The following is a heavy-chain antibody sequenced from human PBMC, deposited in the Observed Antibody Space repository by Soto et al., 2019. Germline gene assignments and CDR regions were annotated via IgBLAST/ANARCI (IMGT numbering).Heavy chain of an antibody. J-gene: IGHJ6*02. CDR3: SRFIMVGGWFDPNYYHGMDV. V-gene: IGHV1-18*01. D-gene: IGHD6-19*01. CDR2: ISGYNGNT. Sequence: QVQLVQSGAEVKKPGASVTVSCKTSGYTFSNYGINWVRQAPGQGLEWMGWISGYNGNTNYAQTVQGRVTMTTDTSTGTVYMERRSLTSDDTAIYYCSRFIMVGGWFDPNYYHGMDVWGPGTTVTVSS. CDR1: GYTFSNYG.